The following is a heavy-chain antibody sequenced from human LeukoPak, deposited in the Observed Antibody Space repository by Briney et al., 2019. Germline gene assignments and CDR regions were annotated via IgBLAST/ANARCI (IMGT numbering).Heavy chain of an antibody. CDR3: TRHLQGENYDILAG. Sequence: GGSLRLSCAASGFTFSSYAMSWVRQASGKGLEWVGHIRSKDNSYATAYVPSVKGRFTISRDDSENTAYLQMNSLKTEDTALYFCTRHLQGENYDILAGWGQGTLVTVSS. CDR1: GFTFSSYA. CDR2: IRSKDNSYAT. V-gene: IGHV3-73*01. J-gene: IGHJ4*02. D-gene: IGHD3-9*01.